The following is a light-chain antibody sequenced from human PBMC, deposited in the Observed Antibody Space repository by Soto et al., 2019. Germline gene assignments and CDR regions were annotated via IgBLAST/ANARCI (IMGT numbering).Light chain of an antibody. Sequence: EIVLTQSPGTLSLSPGERATLSCRASQSVSSSNLAWFQQKPGQAPRLLLYGTSNRAPGIPDRFSGSGSGPDFTLTIRRLETEDFAMYYCQQYGTSPKTFGQGTKVEIK. CDR3: QQYGTSPKT. CDR2: GTS. V-gene: IGKV3-20*01. J-gene: IGKJ1*01. CDR1: QSVSSSN.